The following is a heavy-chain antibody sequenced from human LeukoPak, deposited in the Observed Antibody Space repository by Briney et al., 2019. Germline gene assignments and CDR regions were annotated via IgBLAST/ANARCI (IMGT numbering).Heavy chain of an antibody. CDR3: ARASWGYQFDS. V-gene: IGHV3-66*01. Sequence: GGSLRLSCAASGFTFSSYAMSWVRQAPGKGLEWVSVIYSSGSTYYADSVKDRFTISRDNSRNTVDLQMNSLRVEDTAVYYCARASWGYQFDSWGQGTLVTVSS. CDR1: GFTFSSYA. CDR2: IYSSGST. D-gene: IGHD5-12*01. J-gene: IGHJ4*02.